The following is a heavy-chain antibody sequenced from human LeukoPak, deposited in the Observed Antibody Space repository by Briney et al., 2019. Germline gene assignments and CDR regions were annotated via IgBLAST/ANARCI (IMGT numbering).Heavy chain of an antibody. D-gene: IGHD3-3*01. CDR1: GGTFSSYA. Sequence: SVRVSCKASGGTFSSYAISWVRQAPGQGLEWMGGIIPIFGTANYAQKFQGRVTITADESTSTAYMELSSLRSEDTAVYYCATSPQSGYYAEWGQGTLVTVSS. CDR3: ATSPQSGYYAE. CDR2: IIPIFGTA. V-gene: IGHV1-69*13. J-gene: IGHJ4*02.